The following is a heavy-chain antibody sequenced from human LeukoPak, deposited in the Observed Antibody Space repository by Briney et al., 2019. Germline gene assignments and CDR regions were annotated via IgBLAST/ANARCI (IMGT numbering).Heavy chain of an antibody. CDR3: ARDGGSYGGYLYRDY. CDR1: GYTFTSYY. V-gene: IGHV1-46*01. D-gene: IGHD5-12*01. J-gene: IGHJ4*02. Sequence: ASVKVSCKASGYTFTSYYMHWVRQAPGQGLEWMGIINPSGGSTSYAQKFQGRVTMTRDTPTSTVYMELSSLRSEDTAVYYCARDGGSYGGYLYRDYWGQGTLVTVSS. CDR2: INPSGGST.